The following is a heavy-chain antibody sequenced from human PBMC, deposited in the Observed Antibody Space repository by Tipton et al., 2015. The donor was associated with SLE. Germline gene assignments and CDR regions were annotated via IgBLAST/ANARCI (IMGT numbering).Heavy chain of an antibody. Sequence: GLVKPSETLSLTCTVSGGSISSYYWSWIRQPPGKGLEWIGNVYYSGSTYYSASLRSRVTISLDRSKNHFSLTLNSVTAADTAVYYCAKTTVYSNDWPYFDHWGQGTLVTVSS. D-gene: IGHD6-19*01. CDR2: VYYSGST. V-gene: IGHV4-59*12. CDR1: GGSISSYY. CDR3: AKTTVYSNDWPYFDH. J-gene: IGHJ4*02.